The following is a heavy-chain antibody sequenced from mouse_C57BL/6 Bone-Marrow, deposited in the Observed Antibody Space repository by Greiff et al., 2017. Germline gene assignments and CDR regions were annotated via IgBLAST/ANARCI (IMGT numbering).Heavy chain of an antibody. CDR1: GFTFNTYA. D-gene: IGHD2-2*01. Sequence: EVTLMESGGGLVQPKGSLKLSCAASGFTFNTYAMHWVRQAPGKGLEWVARIRSKSSNYATYYADSVKDRFTISRDDSQSLLYLQINNMKTEDPAMYYCVRDGDGYDWVLAWFAYWGQGTLVTVSA. V-gene: IGHV10-3*01. CDR2: IRSKSSNYAT. CDR3: VRDGDGYDWVLAWFAY. J-gene: IGHJ3*01.